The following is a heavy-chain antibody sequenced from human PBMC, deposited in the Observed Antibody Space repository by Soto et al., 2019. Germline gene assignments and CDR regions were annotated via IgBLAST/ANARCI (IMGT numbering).Heavy chain of an antibody. D-gene: IGHD3-22*01. Sequence: PGGSLRLSCAASGFTFSNYNMNWVRQAPGKGLEWVSSISSSSTFKNYADPVKGRFTISRDNDKNSVYLHMSSLGAEDTAVYYCARDPPLSMIVVVGVDDFWGQGTLVTVSS. CDR2: ISSSSTFK. CDR3: ARDPPLSMIVVVGVDDF. J-gene: IGHJ4*02. CDR1: GFTFSNYN. V-gene: IGHV3-21*06.